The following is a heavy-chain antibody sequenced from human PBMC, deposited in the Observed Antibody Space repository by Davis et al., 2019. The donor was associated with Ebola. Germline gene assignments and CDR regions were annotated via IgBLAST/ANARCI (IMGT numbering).Heavy chain of an antibody. CDR1: GYTFTSYG. CDR3: ARNSEVTTVYYYYGMDV. V-gene: IGHV1-18*01. Sequence: ASVKVSCKASGYTFTSYGISWVRQAPGQGLEWMGWISAYNGNTNYAQKLQGRVTMTTDTSTSTAYMELRSLRSDDTAVYYCARNSEVTTVYYYYGMDVWGQGTTVTVSS. D-gene: IGHD4-17*01. CDR2: ISAYNGNT. J-gene: IGHJ6*02.